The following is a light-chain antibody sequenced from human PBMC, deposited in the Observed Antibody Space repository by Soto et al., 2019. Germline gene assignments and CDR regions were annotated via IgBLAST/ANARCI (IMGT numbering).Light chain of an antibody. CDR3: QQRSNWPPT. CDR2: DAS. V-gene: IGKV3-11*01. J-gene: IGKJ1*01. CDR1: QSVSSY. Sequence: EIVLTQSPATLSLSPGERATLSCRASQSVSSYLAWYQQKPGQAPRLLIYDASNRATGIPARFSGSGSGTDFTLTISSLEPEDFAFYYCQQRSNWPPTFGQGTKVAIK.